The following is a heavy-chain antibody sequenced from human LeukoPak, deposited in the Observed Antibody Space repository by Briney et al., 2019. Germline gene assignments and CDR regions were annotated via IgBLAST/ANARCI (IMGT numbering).Heavy chain of an antibody. J-gene: IGHJ5*02. CDR3: ARGFIVVVPAAKGENWFDP. CDR2: INHSGST. Sequence: SETLSLTCAVYGGSFSGYYWSWIRQPPGKGLEWIGEINHSGSTNYNPSLKSRATISVDTSKNQFSLKLSSVTAADTAVYYCARGFIVVVPAAKGENWFDPWGQGTLVTVSS. V-gene: IGHV4-34*01. CDR1: GGSFSGYY. D-gene: IGHD2-2*01.